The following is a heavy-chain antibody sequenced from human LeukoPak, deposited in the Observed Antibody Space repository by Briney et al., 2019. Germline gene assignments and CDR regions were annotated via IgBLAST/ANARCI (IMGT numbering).Heavy chain of an antibody. D-gene: IGHD2-2*02. CDR1: GGTLSSYA. V-gene: IGHV1-69*13. CDR3: ATPTPYCSSTSCYSQYAFDI. CDR2: IIPIFGTA. J-gene: IGHJ3*02. Sequence: GASVKVSCKPSGGTLSSYAISWVRQAPGQGLEWMGGIIPIFGTANYARKFQGRVTITADESTSTAYMELSSLRSEDTAVYYCATPTPYCSSTSCYSQYAFDIWGQGTMVTVSS.